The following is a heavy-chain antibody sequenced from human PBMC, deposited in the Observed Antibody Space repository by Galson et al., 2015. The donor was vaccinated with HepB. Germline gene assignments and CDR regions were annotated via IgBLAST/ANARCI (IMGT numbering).Heavy chain of an antibody. J-gene: IGHJ5*02. CDR1: GFTFRNYT. D-gene: IGHD5-18*01. V-gene: IGHV3-21*01. Sequence: SLRLSCAASGFTFRNYTIHWVRQAPGKGLEWVSSITNDNNFKYYADSLKGRVTISRDNAKNSLSLQMNSLRDEGTAVYYCARGSGYSSGPFDHWGQGTLVAVSS. CDR3: ARGSGYSSGPFDH. CDR2: ITNDNNFK.